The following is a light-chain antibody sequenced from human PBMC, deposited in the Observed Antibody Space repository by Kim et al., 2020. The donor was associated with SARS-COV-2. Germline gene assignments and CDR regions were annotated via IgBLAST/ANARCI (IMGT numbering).Light chain of an antibody. CDR2: AAS. J-gene: IGKJ5*01. CDR3: QQSNNLPIT. Sequence: DVQMTQSPSYVSASVGDMITITCRASQGIASWLAWYQQKPGKAPKLLIYAASALQSGVSSRFSGSGSGREFTLTIRNLQPEDVATYFCQQSNNLPITFGQGTRLEIK. V-gene: IGKV1-12*01. CDR1: QGIASW.